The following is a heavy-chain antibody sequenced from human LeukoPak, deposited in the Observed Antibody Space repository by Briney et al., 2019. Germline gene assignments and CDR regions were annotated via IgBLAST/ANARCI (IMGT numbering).Heavy chain of an antibody. CDR2: IGGSGVST. J-gene: IGHJ4*02. Sequence: PGGSLRLSCVCSGFTFSSYAMIWVRRAPGKGLEWVSGIGGSGVSTYYADSVKGRFTISRDNSKNTLYLQMNSLRAEDTAVYYCAKDFNQYGDDWGQGTLVTVSP. D-gene: IGHD4-17*01. CDR3: AKDFNQYGDD. CDR1: GFTFSSYA. V-gene: IGHV3-23*01.